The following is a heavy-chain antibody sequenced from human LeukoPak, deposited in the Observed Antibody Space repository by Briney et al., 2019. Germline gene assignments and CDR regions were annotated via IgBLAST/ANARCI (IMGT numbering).Heavy chain of an antibody. CDR1: GYTFTSYD. J-gene: IGHJ1*01. CDR2: INPNSGGT. V-gene: IGHV1-2*02. Sequence: ASVKVSCKASGYTFTSYDINWVRQAPGQGLEWMGWINPNSGGTNYAQKFQGRVTMTRDTSISTAYMELSRLRSDDTAVYYCARDPWGVGAHTEYFQHWGQGTLVTVSS. D-gene: IGHD1-26*01. CDR3: ARDPWGVGAHTEYFQH.